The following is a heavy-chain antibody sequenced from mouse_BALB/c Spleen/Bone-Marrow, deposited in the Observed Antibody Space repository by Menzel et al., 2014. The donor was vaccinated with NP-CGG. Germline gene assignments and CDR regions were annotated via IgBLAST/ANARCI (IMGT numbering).Heavy chain of an antibody. D-gene: IGHD2-2*01. CDR1: GFSLTSYG. J-gene: IGHJ4*01. V-gene: IGHV2-9*02. Sequence: QVQLKESGPGLVAPSQSLSIPCTVSGFSLTSYGVHWVRPPPGKGLEWLGVIWAGGSTNYNSALMSRLSISKDNSKSQVFLKMNSLQTDDTAMYYCARDWLRRAMDYWGQGTSVTVSS. CDR2: IWAGGST. CDR3: ARDWLRRAMDY.